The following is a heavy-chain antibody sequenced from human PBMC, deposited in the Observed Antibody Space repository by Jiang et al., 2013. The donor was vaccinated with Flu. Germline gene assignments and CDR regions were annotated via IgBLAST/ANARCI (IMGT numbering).Heavy chain of an antibody. V-gene: IGHV6-1*01. D-gene: IGHD3/OR15-3a*01. CDR1: GDSVSNNGAA. J-gene: IGHJ4*02. Sequence: SQTLSLTCVISGDSVSNNGAAWNWIRQSPSRGLEWLGRTYYRSKWYNDYAVSVKSRVTINPDTSKNQFSLQLNSVNPEDTAMYYCARDLGGLADSWGQGTLVTVSS. CDR2: TYYRSKWYN. CDR3: ARDLGGLADS.